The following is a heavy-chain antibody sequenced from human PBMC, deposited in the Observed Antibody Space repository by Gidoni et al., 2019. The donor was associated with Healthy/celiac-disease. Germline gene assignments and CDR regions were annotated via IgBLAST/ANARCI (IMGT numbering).Heavy chain of an antibody. Sequence: DVPLVQSGAEVKTPGESLSISCKGSGYSFPSYWISWVLQMPGKGLEWMGRIDPGDTYTNYSPSFQGHVTISADKSISTAYLQWSSLKASDTAMYYCASVGSDYPPDWYFDLWGRGTLDTVSS. CDR3: ASVGSDYPPDWYFDL. V-gene: IGHV5-10-1*03. CDR2: IDPGDTYT. CDR1: GYSFPSYW. D-gene: IGHD2-21*01. J-gene: IGHJ2*01.